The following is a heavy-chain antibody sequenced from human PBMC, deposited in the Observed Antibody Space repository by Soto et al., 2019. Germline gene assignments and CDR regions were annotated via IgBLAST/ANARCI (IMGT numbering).Heavy chain of an antibody. D-gene: IGHD3-16*01. J-gene: IGHJ4*02. CDR2: ISGSSGNA. CDR1: GYTFTKYG. V-gene: IGHV1-18*01. CDR3: AREMAGLGGEYDY. Sequence: QVQLVQSGAEVKNPGASVKVSCKTSGYTFTKYGVGWVRQAPGQGLEWMGWISGSSGNANYAEKVQGRSTLTTETSTSTAYIELRSLRSDDTAVYYCAREMAGLGGEYDYWGQGTLVTVSS.